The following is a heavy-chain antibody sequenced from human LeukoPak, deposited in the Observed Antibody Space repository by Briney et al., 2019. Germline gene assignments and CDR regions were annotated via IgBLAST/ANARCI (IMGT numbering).Heavy chain of an antibody. CDR1: GFTFSSYW. V-gene: IGHV3-7*01. CDR2: IKQDGREK. CDR3: ARDAWKGRYFDY. Sequence: PGGSLRLSCAASGFTFSSYWMSWVRQAPGKGLEWVANIKQDGREKYYVDSVKGRFTISRDDAKNSLYLQINSLRAEDTAVYYCARDAWKGRYFDYWGQGTLVTVSS. J-gene: IGHJ4*02. D-gene: IGHD1-1*01.